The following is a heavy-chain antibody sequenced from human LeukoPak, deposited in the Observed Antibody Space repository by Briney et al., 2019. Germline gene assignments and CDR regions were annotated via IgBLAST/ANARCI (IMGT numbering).Heavy chain of an antibody. V-gene: IGHV3-30-3*01. J-gene: IGHJ6*02. CDR3: ARDIVVAAATPGFYYYGMDI. Sequence: GGSLRLSCAPSGFSFSSYAMHWVRQAPGKGLEWVAVISYDGNNKYYADSVKGRFTISRDNSKSTLFLQMNSLRAEDTAVYYCARDIVVAAATPGFYYYGMDIWGQGTTVTVSS. CDR2: ISYDGNNK. D-gene: IGHD2-15*01. CDR1: GFSFSSYA.